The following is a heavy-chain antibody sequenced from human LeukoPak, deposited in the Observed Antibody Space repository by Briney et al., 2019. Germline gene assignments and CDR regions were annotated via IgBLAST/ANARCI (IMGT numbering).Heavy chain of an antibody. CDR3: GRALYGSGTRRIMDV. Sequence: PSQTLSLTCTVSGGSISSGGYFWSWIRQHPGKGLEYIGYISYTGNTYYNPSLKSRVTISLDTSKNQFSLRLSSVTAADTAVYYCGRALYGSGTRRIMDVWGQGTTVTASS. D-gene: IGHD3-10*01. J-gene: IGHJ6*02. CDR1: GGSISSGGYF. CDR2: ISYTGNT. V-gene: IGHV4-31*03.